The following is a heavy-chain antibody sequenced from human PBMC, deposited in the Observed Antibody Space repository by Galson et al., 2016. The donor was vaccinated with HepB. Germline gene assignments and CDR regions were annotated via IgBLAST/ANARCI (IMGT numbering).Heavy chain of an antibody. J-gene: IGHJ4*02. Sequence: SVKVSCKVSGYTLTELAMHWVRQAPGKGLEWMGGFDPEDGETIYAQRFQGRVTLTEDTSTDTAYMELSSLRSEDTAMYYCAAGGYYDILIGYFWRWGQGTLVTVSS. V-gene: IGHV1-24*01. D-gene: IGHD3-9*01. CDR3: AAGGYYDILIGYFWR. CDR1: GYTLTELA. CDR2: FDPEDGET.